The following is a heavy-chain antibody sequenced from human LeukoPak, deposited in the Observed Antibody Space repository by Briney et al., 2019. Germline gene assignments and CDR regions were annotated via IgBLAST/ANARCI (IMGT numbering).Heavy chain of an antibody. J-gene: IGHJ3*02. CDR2: IGPGDRTL. CDR3: AREGIAGPSGYDAFDI. Sequence: GGSLRLSCAPSGFSVGTYEMNWVRQAPGKGLKWLSNIGPGDRTLYNADTVQGRFTISRDNAKNSVYLQMSSLRDEDTGVYYCAREGIAGPSGYDAFDIWGQGTVVTVSS. V-gene: IGHV3-48*03. D-gene: IGHD5-12*01. CDR1: GFSVGTYE.